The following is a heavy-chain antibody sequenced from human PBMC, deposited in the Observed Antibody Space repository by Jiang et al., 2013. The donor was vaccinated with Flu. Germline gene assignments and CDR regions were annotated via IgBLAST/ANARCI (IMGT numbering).Heavy chain of an antibody. J-gene: IGHJ4*02. D-gene: IGHD2-15*01. V-gene: IGHV3-21*01. Sequence: EWVSSISSSSSYIYYADSVKGRFTISRDNAKNSLYPQMNSLRAEDTAVYYCARDIGVGVVAARIDYWGQGTLVTVSS. CDR2: ISSSSSYI. CDR3: ARDIGVGVVAARIDY.